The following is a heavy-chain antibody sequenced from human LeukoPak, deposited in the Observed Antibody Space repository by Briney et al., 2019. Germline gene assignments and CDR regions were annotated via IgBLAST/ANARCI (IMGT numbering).Heavy chain of an antibody. Sequence: PGGSLRLSCAASGFTVSSNYMSWVRQAPGKGLEWVSVIYSGGSTYYADSVKGRFTISRDNSKNTLYLQMNSLRAEDTAVYYCARDRGYSYGYELYYWGQGTLVTVSS. CDR3: ARDRGYSYGYELYY. V-gene: IGHV3-53*01. J-gene: IGHJ4*02. D-gene: IGHD5-18*01. CDR1: GFTVSSNY. CDR2: IYSGGST.